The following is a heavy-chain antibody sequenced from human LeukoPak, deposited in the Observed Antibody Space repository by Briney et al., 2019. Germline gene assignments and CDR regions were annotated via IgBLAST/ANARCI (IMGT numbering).Heavy chain of an antibody. J-gene: IGHJ4*02. CDR1: GFTFSSYA. CDR2: ISYDGSNK. V-gene: IGHV3-30-3*01. Sequence: GGSLRLSCAASGFTFSSYAMHWVRQAPGKGLEWVAVISYDGSNKYYADSVKGRFTISRDNSKNTLYLQMNSLRAEDTAVYYCARDPPYYYDSSGSSFAYWGRGPLAT. CDR3: ARDPPYYYDSSGSSFAY. D-gene: IGHD3-22*01.